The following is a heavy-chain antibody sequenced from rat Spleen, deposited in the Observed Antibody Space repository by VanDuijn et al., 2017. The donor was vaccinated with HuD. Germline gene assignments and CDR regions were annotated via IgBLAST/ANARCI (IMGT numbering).Heavy chain of an antibody. J-gene: IGHJ3*01. CDR3: ATFMYTSDYYYGWFAY. Sequence: EVQLVESGGGSVQPGRSLKLSCAASGFSFSKYGMQWIRQTPTKGLEWVAAITPSGITTDYRDSVKGRFTISRENAKSTLYLQMDSLRSEDTATYYCATFMYTSDYYYGWFAYWGQGSLVTVSS. V-gene: IGHV5-19*01. CDR2: ITPSGITT. D-gene: IGHD1-6*01. CDR1: GFSFSKYG.